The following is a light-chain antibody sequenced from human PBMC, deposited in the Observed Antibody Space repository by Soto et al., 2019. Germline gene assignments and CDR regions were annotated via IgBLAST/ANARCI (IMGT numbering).Light chain of an antibody. Sequence: DIVMTQSPDSLAVSLGEKATITCKSSQSIFYTSTARNHLAWYQQRPGQPPNLLIYWASTRESAVPDRFSGRGSVTDFTLAISSLQAEDAAVYYCQQYFRVPVTFGGGTKLEIK. CDR1: QSIFYTSTARNH. V-gene: IGKV4-1*01. CDR2: WAS. CDR3: QQYFRVPVT. J-gene: IGKJ4*01.